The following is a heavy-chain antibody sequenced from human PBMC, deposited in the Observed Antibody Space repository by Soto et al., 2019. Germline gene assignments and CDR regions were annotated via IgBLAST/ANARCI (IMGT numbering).Heavy chain of an antibody. CDR3: AIDAFRGMDL. Sequence: QVQLVQSGAEVKKPGASVKVSCKASGYTFTSYDINWVRQATGQGLEWMGWMNPNSANTGYAQKFQGRVTMTRNTSIPTASMALSTLRSEPTSVYYFAIDAFRGMDLWGQCTTVTVSS. J-gene: IGHJ6*02. CDR1: GYTFTSYD. V-gene: IGHV1-8*01. CDR2: MNPNSANT.